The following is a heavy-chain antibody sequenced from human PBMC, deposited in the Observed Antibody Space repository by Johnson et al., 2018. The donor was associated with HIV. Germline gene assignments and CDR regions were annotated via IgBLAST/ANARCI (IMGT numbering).Heavy chain of an antibody. J-gene: IGHJ3*02. CDR2: ISYDGSNK. V-gene: IGHV3-30*03. CDR1: GFTFSSYD. CDR3: ARDQGDIVVVVAAELWAFDI. D-gene: IGHD2-15*01. Sequence: QVQLVESGGDLVQPGGSLRLTCAASGFTFSSYDMHWVRQAPGKGLEWVAVISYDGSNKYYADSVKGRFTISRDNSKNTLFLQMNSLRAEEPAVYYCARDQGDIVVVVAAELWAFDIWGQGTMVTVSS.